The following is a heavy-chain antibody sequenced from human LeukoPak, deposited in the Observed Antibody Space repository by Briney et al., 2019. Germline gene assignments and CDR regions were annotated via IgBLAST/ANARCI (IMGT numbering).Heavy chain of an antibody. Sequence: GGSLRLSCAASGFTFSPYSMNWVRQAPGKGLEWVSYIRSTGSSTAYADSVKGRFAISRDNAENSLYLQMNSLRAEDTAVYYCARAAIAAARIYYYMDVWGKGTTVTVSS. J-gene: IGHJ6*03. CDR1: GFTFSPYS. D-gene: IGHD6-13*01. CDR3: ARAAIAAARIYYYMDV. CDR2: IRSTGSST. V-gene: IGHV3-48*04.